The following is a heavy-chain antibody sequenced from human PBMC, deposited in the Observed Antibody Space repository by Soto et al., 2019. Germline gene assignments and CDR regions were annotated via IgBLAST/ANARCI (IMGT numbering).Heavy chain of an antibody. Sequence: GGSLSLSCTVSGFTFRSYAMNWVRQAPGGGLEWVSNIIGSGDSASYADSVKGRFTISRDNSQNTLFLQMDSLRVDDTATYYCVKDRAFRTVAGADRWGQGTLVTVSS. J-gene: IGHJ4*01. D-gene: IGHD6-19*01. CDR1: GFTFRSYA. V-gene: IGHV3-23*01. CDR3: VKDRAFRTVAGADR. CDR2: IIGSGDSA.